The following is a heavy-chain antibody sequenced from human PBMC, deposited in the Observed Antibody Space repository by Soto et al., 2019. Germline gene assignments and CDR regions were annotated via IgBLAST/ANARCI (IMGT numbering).Heavy chain of an antibody. J-gene: IGHJ4*02. CDR3: AKADGEQWLVPHLDN. CDR2: ISCCGGST. V-gene: IGHV3-23*01. D-gene: IGHD6-19*01. Sequence: EVQLLESGGGVVQPGGSLRLSCVASGFNFKKFAMAWVRQAPGEGLEWVSGISCCGGSTSYADSVKGRFSIARDESKNTLSLQMNSLRVEDTAQYYGAKADGEQWLVPHLDNWGQGTLVTVS. CDR1: GFNFKKFA.